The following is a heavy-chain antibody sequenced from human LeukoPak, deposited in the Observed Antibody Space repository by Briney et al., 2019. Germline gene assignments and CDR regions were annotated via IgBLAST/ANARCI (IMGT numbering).Heavy chain of an antibody. CDR2: ISSSSSTI. V-gene: IGHV3-48*01. J-gene: IGHJ4*02. CDR1: GFTFSSCS. Sequence: GGSPRLSCAASGFTFSSCSMNWVRQAPGKGLEWVSYISSSSSTIYYADSVKGRFTISRDNAKNSLYLQMNSLRAEDTAVYYCARDGYYDFWRGYYERPYYFDYWGQGTLVTVSS. CDR3: ARDGYYDFWRGYYERPYYFDY. D-gene: IGHD3-3*01.